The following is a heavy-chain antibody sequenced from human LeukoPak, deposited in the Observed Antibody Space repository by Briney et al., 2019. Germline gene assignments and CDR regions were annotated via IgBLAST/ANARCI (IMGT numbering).Heavy chain of an antibody. CDR2: ISYSGSP. Sequence: SETLSLTCTVSGGSINSYYWSWIRQPPGKGLEWIGYISYSGSPYYNPSLKSRVAMSIDTSKNQFSLTLSSVTAADTAVYYCTRDPNSALWGQGTLVTVSS. V-gene: IGHV4-59*12. CDR1: GGSINSYY. J-gene: IGHJ4*02. D-gene: IGHD4-23*01. CDR3: TRDPNSAL.